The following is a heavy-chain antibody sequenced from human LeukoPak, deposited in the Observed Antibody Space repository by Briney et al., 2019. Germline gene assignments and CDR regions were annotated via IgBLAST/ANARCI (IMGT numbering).Heavy chain of an antibody. CDR2: ISSSGSTI. D-gene: IGHD4-23*01. CDR3: ARESTVVTRHAFDI. Sequence: KPGGSLRLSCAASGFSFSDYYMSWLRQAPGKGLEWVSYISSSGSTIDYADSVKGRFTISRDNAKNSLYLQMNSLRAEDTAVYYCARESTVVTRHAFDIWGQGTMVTVSS. J-gene: IGHJ3*02. CDR1: GFSFSDYY. V-gene: IGHV3-11*01.